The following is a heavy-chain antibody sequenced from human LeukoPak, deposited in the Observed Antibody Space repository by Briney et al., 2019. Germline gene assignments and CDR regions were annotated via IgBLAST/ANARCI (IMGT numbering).Heavy chain of an antibody. D-gene: IGHD5-18*01. V-gene: IGHV4-34*01. Sequence: SETLSLTCAVYGGSFSGYYWSWIRQPPGKGLEWIGEINHSGSTNYNPSLKSRVTISADTSQNQFSLKLSSVTAADTAVYYCAKTRGYSYEYNYYFDYWGQGTLVTVSS. CDR1: GGSFSGYY. CDR2: INHSGST. CDR3: AKTRGYSYEYNYYFDY. J-gene: IGHJ4*02.